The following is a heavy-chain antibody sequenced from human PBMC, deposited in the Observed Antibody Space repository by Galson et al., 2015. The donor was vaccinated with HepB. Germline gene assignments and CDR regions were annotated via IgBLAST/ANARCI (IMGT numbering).Heavy chain of an antibody. CDR2: INPSGGST. D-gene: IGHD6-13*01. J-gene: IGHJ4*02. Sequence: SVKVSCKASGYTFTSYYMHWVRQAPGQGLEWMGIINPSGGSTSYAQKFQGRVTMTRDTSKNQFSLKLSSVTAADTAVYYCASVSSSWVLDYWGQGTLVTVSS. CDR3: ASVSSSWVLDY. V-gene: IGHV1-46*01. CDR1: GYTFTSYY.